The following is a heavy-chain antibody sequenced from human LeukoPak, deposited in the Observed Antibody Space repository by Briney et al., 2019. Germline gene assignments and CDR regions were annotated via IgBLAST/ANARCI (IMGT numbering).Heavy chain of an antibody. CDR2: ISWNSDTM. D-gene: IGHD6-19*01. J-gene: IGHJ4*02. V-gene: IGHV3-9*01. CDR1: GFTFEDYA. CDR3: APIAMAYYKGH. Sequence: PGRSLRLSCAGSGFTFEDYAMHWVRLVPGQGLEWVSGISWNSDTMGYADSVKGRFTIFRDNAKKAVYLQMNNLRSEDTALYYCAPIAMAYYKGHWGQGTLVIVSS.